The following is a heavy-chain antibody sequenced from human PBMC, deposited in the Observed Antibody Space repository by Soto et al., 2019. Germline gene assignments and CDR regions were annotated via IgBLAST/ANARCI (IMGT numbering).Heavy chain of an antibody. Sequence: EVQLVRSGGGLVQPGGSLRLSCAASGFTLTSFAMNWVRQAPGKGPEWVSYISSSSSVIDYADSVKGRFTVSRDNAKNSLYLQMNSLRDEDTAVYYCARDPSYGDRHMSYFDYWGQGTLVTVSS. V-gene: IGHV3-48*02. J-gene: IGHJ4*02. CDR1: GFTLTSFA. CDR2: ISSSSSVI. CDR3: ARDPSYGDRHMSYFDY. D-gene: IGHD5-18*01.